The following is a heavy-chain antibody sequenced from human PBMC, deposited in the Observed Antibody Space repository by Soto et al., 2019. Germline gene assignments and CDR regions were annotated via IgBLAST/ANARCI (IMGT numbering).Heavy chain of an antibody. CDR1: GFTVSSNY. Sequence: GESLKISCAASGFTVSSNYMSWVRQAPGKGLEWVSVIYSGGSTYYADSVKGRFTISRHNSKNTLYLQMNSLRAEDTAVYYCARDEKVRGVDYWGQGTLVTVSS. CDR2: IYSGGST. J-gene: IGHJ4*02. D-gene: IGHD3-10*01. CDR3: ARDEKVRGVDY. V-gene: IGHV3-66*01.